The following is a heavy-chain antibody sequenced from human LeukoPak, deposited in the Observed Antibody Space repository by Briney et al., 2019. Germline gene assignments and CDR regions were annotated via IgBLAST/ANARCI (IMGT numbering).Heavy chain of an antibody. D-gene: IGHD4-17*01. CDR3: ARADYGNAFDS. V-gene: IGHV4-39*01. CDR2: IYYSGST. Sequence: PSETLSLTCTVSGGSISSSSYYWGWIRQPPGKGLEWIGSIYYSGSTYYNPSLKSRVTISVDTSKNQFSLKLSSVTAADTAVYYCARADYGNAFDSWGQGTMVTVSS. J-gene: IGHJ3*02. CDR1: GGSISSSSYY.